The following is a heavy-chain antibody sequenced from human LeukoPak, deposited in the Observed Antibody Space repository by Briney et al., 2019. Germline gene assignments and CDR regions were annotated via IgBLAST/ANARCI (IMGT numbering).Heavy chain of an antibody. D-gene: IGHD6-19*01. V-gene: IGHV3-9*01. CDR2: INWNSDSI. CDR3: VRGQGSGWQGDYYGMDV. CDR1: GFTFDDHA. J-gene: IGHJ6*02. Sequence: GGSLRLSCAASGFTFDDHAMYWVRQAPGKGLEWVSVINWNSDSIAYAASVKGRFNISRDNAKSSLYLRMNSLRAEDTALYYCVRGQGSGWQGDYYGMDVWGQGTTVTVSS.